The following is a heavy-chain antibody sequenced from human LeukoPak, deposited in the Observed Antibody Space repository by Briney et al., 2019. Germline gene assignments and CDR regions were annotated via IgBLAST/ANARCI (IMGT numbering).Heavy chain of an antibody. CDR1: GGTFISYA. J-gene: IGHJ4*02. D-gene: IGHD6-13*01. V-gene: IGHV1-69*01. CDR2: IIPIFGTA. CDR3: ARSAGAQPNPYDY. Sequence: SVKVSCKASGGTFISYAISWVRQAPGQGLEWMGGIIPIFGTANYAQKFQGRVTITADESTSTAYMELSSLRSEDTAVYYCARSAGAQPNPYDYWGQGTLVTVSS.